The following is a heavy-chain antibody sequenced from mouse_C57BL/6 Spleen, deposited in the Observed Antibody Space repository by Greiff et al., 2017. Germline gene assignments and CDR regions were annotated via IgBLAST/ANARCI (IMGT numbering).Heavy chain of an antibody. J-gene: IGHJ1*03. V-gene: IGHV1-55*01. CDR1: GYTFTSYW. CDR3: ARRDDGYYEWYFDV. CDR2: IYPGSGST. Sequence: VQLQQPGAELVKPGASVKMSCKASGYTFTSYWITWVKQRPGQGLEWIGDIYPGSGSTNYNEKFKSKATLTVDTSSSTAYMQLSSLTSEDSAVYYCARRDDGYYEWYFDVWGTGTTVTVSS. D-gene: IGHD2-3*01.